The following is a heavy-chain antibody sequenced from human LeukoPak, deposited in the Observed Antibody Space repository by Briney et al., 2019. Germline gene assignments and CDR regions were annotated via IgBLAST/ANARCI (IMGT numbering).Heavy chain of an antibody. CDR3: ARDSGRGFSYYFDY. V-gene: IGHV3-21*01. CDR2: ISSSSSYI. J-gene: IGHJ4*02. CDR1: GFTFSSYS. Sequence: PGGSLRLSCAASGFTFSSYSMNWVRQAPGKGLEWVSSISSSSSYIYYADSVKGRFTISRDNAKNSLYLQMNSLRAEDTAVYYCARDSGRGFSYYFDYWDQGTLVTVFS. D-gene: IGHD3-10*01.